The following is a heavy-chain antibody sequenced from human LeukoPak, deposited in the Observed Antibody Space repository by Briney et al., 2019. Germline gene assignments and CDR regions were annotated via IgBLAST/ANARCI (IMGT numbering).Heavy chain of an antibody. CDR3: ASEGVIGSYGYVSERWFDP. Sequence: SETLSLTCTVSGGSIRSSYYYWGWIRQPPGKGLEWIGSIYDSGSTYYNPSLKSRVTISVDTSKNQFSLKLSSVTAADTAVYYCASEGVIGSYGYVSERWFDPWGQGTLVTVSS. V-gene: IGHV4-39*07. CDR2: IYDSGST. J-gene: IGHJ5*02. D-gene: IGHD5-18*01. CDR1: GGSIRSSYYY.